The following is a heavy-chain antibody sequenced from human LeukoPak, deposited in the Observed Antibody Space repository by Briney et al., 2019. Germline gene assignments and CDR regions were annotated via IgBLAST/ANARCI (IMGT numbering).Heavy chain of an antibody. J-gene: IGHJ4*02. CDR3: ARGLGSFDY. V-gene: IGHV4-34*01. Sequence: SETLSLTCAVYGGSFSGYYWSWIRQPPGKGLEWIGEINHSGSTNYNPPLKSRVTISVDTSKNQFSLKLSSVTAADTAVYYCARGLGSFDYWGQGTLVTVSS. CDR2: INHSGST. CDR1: GGSFSGYY.